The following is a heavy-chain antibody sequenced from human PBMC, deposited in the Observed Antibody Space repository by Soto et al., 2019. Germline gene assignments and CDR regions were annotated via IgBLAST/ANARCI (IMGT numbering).Heavy chain of an antibody. D-gene: IGHD2-2*01. CDR3: AKVRAMFCSSNNCYYYDY. Sequence: GGSLRLSCAASGFTFSSYSMNWVRQAPGKGLEWVSYISSSSSTIYYADSVKGRFTISRDNSKNTLYLQMNRLRAEDTAVYYCAKVRAMFCSSNNCYYYDYWGQGTLVTVSS. CDR2: ISSSSSTI. CDR1: GFTFSSYS. J-gene: IGHJ4*02. V-gene: IGHV3-48*01.